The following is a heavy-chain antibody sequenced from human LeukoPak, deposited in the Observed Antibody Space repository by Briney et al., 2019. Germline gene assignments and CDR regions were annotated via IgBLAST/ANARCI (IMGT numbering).Heavy chain of an antibody. CDR2: IYSDNT. J-gene: IGHJ4*02. V-gene: IGHV3-66*03. CDR1: GFTVSSNS. CDR3: AKDPSGVLRYFDWIVDY. Sequence: GGSLRLSCTVSGFTVSSNSMSWVRQAPGKGLEWVSFIYSDNTHYSDSVKGRFTISRDNSKNTLYLQMNSLRAEDTAVYYCAKDPSGVLRYFDWIVDYWGQGTLVTVSS. D-gene: IGHD3-9*01.